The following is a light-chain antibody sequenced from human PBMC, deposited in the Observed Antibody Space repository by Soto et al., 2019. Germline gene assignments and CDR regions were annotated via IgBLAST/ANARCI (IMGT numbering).Light chain of an antibody. CDR1: SGHSSYI. J-gene: IGLJ1*01. Sequence: QSVLTQSSSASASLGSSVKLTCTLSSGHSSYIIAWHQQQPGKAPRYLMKLEGSGSYNKGSGVPDRFSGSSSAADRYLTIANLQFEDEADYYCETWDGNTRVFGTGTKLTVL. CDR3: ETWDGNTRV. V-gene: IGLV4-60*02. CDR2: LEGSGSY.